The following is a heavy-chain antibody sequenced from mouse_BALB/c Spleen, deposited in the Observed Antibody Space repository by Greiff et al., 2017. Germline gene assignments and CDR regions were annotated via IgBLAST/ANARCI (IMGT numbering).Heavy chain of an antibody. D-gene: IGHD1-1*01. CDR2: IRNKANGYTT. J-gene: IGHJ1*01. CDR3: ARDLITTADV. V-gene: IGHV7-3*02. Sequence: EVQVVESGGGLVQPGGSLRLSCATSGFTFTDYYMSWVRQPPGKALEWLGFIRNKANGYTTEYSASVKGRFTISRDNSQSILYLQMNTLRAEDSATYYCARDLITTADVWGAGTTVTVSS. CDR1: GFTFTDYY.